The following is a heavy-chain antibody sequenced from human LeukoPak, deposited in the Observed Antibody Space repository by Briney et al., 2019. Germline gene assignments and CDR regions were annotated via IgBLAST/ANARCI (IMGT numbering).Heavy chain of an antibody. J-gene: IGHJ4*02. CDR3: ARGDQLWATFDY. D-gene: IGHD5-18*01. Sequence: SETLSLTCTVSGGSISSGGYYWSWIRQHPGKGLEWIGYIYYSGSTYYNPSLKSRVTISVDTSKNQFSLKLSSVTAADTAVYYCARGDQLWATFDYWGQGTLVTVSS. CDR1: GGSISSGGYY. V-gene: IGHV4-31*03. CDR2: IYYSGST.